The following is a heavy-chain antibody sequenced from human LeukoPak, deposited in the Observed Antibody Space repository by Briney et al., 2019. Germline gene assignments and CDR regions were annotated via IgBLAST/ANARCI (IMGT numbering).Heavy chain of an antibody. CDR3: ARSPTKYCSGGSCYGAFDY. CDR2: LDWDDDK. D-gene: IGHD2-15*01. V-gene: IGHV2-70*04. CDR1: GFSLSTRGMR. J-gene: IGHJ4*02. Sequence: SGPTLVNPPQTLTLTCTFSGFSLSTRGMRVSWIRQPPGKALEWLARLDWDDDKFYSTSLKTRIPISKDTAKNQVVPTMTNMDPVDTATYYCARSPTKYCSGGSCYGAFDYWGQGTLVTVSS.